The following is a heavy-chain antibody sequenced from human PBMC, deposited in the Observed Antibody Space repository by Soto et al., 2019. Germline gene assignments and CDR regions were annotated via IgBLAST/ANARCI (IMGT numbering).Heavy chain of an antibody. CDR2: IYYSGST. CDR1: GGSIIDRGYC. V-gene: IGHV4-61*08. CDR3: ARSLGYCSGGSCSTYYYYMDV. Sequence: PQCVSNSVSGGSIIDRGYCWICNRQPPGKGLEWIGYIYYSGSTNYNPSLKSRVTISVDTSKNQFSLKLSSVTAADTAVYYCARSLGYCSGGSCSTYYYYMDVWGKGTTVTVSS. J-gene: IGHJ6*03. D-gene: IGHD2-15*01.